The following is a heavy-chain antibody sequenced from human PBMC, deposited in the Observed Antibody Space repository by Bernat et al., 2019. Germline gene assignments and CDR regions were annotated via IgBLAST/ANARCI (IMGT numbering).Heavy chain of an antibody. CDR2: INHSGST. CDR3: ARGYCSSTSCFVVGWFDP. Sequence: QVQLQQWGAGLLKPSETLSLTCAVYGGSFSGYYWSWIRQPPGKGLEWIGEINHSGSTNYNPSLKSRVTISVDKSKNQFSLKLSSVTAADTAVYYCARGYCSSTSCFVVGWFDPWGQGTLVTVSS. CDR1: GGSFSGYY. J-gene: IGHJ5*02. D-gene: IGHD2-2*01. V-gene: IGHV4-34*01.